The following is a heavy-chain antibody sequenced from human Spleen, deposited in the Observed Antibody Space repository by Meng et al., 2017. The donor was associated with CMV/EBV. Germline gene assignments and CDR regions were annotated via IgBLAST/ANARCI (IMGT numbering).Heavy chain of an antibody. D-gene: IGHD3-10*01. CDR3: ARAITRYGMDV. V-gene: IGHV1-2*02. J-gene: IGHJ6*02. Sequence: ASVKVSCKASGYTFTSYGISWVRQAPGQGLEWMGWINPNSGGTNYAQKFQGRVTMTRDTSISTAYMELSRLRSDDTAVYYCARAITRYGMDVWGQGTTVTVSS. CDR1: GYTFTSYG. CDR2: INPNSGGT.